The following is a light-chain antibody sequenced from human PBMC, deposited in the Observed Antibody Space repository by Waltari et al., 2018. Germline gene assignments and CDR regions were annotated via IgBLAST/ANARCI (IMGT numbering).Light chain of an antibody. Sequence: EIVMTQSPVTLSVSPGERATLSCRASQRVSSNFVWYQHKTGQAPRLLIYGASSRATWIPDRFSGSGSGTEFTLTISSLQSEDFAVYYCQQYNNWPAITFGQGTRLEIK. CDR2: GAS. CDR1: QRVSSN. V-gene: IGKV3-15*01. J-gene: IGKJ5*01. CDR3: QQYNNWPAIT.